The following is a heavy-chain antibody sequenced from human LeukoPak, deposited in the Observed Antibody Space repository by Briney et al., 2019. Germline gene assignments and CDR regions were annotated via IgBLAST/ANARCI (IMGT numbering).Heavy chain of an antibody. Sequence: GGSLRLSCAASGFTFSSYAMSWVRQAPGKGLEWVSAISGSGGSTYYADSVKGRFTISRDNSKNTLYLQMNSLRAEDTAVYYCAKDGTRYSGSYYSFDYWGQGTLVTVSS. CDR2: ISGSGGST. D-gene: IGHD1-26*01. CDR3: AKDGTRYSGSYYSFDY. CDR1: GFTFSSYA. J-gene: IGHJ4*02. V-gene: IGHV3-23*01.